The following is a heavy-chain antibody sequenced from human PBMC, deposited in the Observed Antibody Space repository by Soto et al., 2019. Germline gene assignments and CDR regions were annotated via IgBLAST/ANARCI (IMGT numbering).Heavy chain of an antibody. CDR3: ARSRSGAVADSFDF. D-gene: IGHD3-10*01. J-gene: IGHJ4*02. V-gene: IGHV3-30*04. CDR2: ISRDGSNK. Sequence: GGSLRLSCAASGFTFRSYAIHWVRQAPGKGLEWVAVISRDGSNKYYVDSVKGRFTISRDNSKDTVYLQMNSLRDEDAAMFYCARSRSGAVADSFDFWGQGTLVTVSS. CDR1: GFTFRSYA.